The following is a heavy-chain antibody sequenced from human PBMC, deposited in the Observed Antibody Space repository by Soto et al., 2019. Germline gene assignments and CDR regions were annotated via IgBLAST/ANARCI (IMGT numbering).Heavy chain of an antibody. CDR3: ARGGRSRYFDY. Sequence: SETLSLTCTVSGGSIGSYYWSWIRQPPGKGLEWIGYIYYSGSTNYNPSLKSRVTISVDASKNQFSRKLSSVTAADTAVYYCARGGRSRYFDYWGQGTLVTVSS. CDR1: GGSIGSYY. J-gene: IGHJ4*02. D-gene: IGHD1-26*01. CDR2: IYYSGST. V-gene: IGHV4-59*12.